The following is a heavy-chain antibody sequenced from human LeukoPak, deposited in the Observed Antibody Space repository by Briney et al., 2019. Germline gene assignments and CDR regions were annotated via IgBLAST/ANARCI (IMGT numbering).Heavy chain of an antibody. CDR2: FDPEDGET. Sequence: AASVKVSCKVSGYTLTELSMHWVRQAPGKGLEWMGGFDPEDGETIYAQKFQGRVTMTEDTSTDTACMELSSLRSEDTAVYYCATDPHDEQLYAFDIWGQGTMVTVSS. CDR3: ATDPHDEQLYAFDI. V-gene: IGHV1-24*01. CDR1: GYTLTELS. J-gene: IGHJ3*02. D-gene: IGHD3-10*01.